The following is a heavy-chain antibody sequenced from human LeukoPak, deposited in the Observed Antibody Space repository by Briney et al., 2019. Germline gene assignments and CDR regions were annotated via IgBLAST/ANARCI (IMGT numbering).Heavy chain of an antibody. V-gene: IGHV3-30*18. CDR3: AKAPLAYCGGDCYSWALNAEYFQH. CDR1: GFTFSSYG. CDR2: ISYGGSNK. Sequence: GGSLRLSCAASGFTFSSYGMHWVRQAPGKGLEWVAVISYGGSNKYYADSVKGRFTISRDNSKNTLYLQMNSLRAEDTAVYYCAKAPLAYCGGDCYSWALNAEYFQHWGQGTLVTVSS. J-gene: IGHJ1*01. D-gene: IGHD2-21*02.